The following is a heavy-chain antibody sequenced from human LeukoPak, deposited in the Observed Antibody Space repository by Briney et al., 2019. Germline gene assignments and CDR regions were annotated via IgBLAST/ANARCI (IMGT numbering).Heavy chain of an antibody. CDR2: ISYGGSNK. Sequence: GGSLRLSCAASGFTFSSYAMHWVRQAPGKGLEWVAVISYGGSNKYYADSVKGRFTISRDNSKNTLYLQMNSLRAEDTAVYYCARDSAYYYDSSGYYDYFDYWGQGTLVTVSS. CDR3: ARDSAYYYDSSGYYDYFDY. J-gene: IGHJ4*02. D-gene: IGHD3-22*01. V-gene: IGHV3-30-3*01. CDR1: GFTFSSYA.